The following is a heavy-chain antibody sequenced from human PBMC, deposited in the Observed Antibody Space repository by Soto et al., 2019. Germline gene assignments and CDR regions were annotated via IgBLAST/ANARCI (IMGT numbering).Heavy chain of an antibody. CDR1: GGTFRGYY. CDR3: ARGGSTRYCSGGSCYAGALDI. V-gene: IGHV4-34*01. CDR2: INHSGST. D-gene: IGHD2-15*01. Sequence: TSQTLRLTWAVEGGTFRGYYGSWIRQPTGKALEWIGEINHSGSTNYNPSLKSRVTISVDTSKNQFSLRLSSVTAADTAVYYCARGGSTRYCSGGSCYAGALDIWGQGTMVTVSS. J-gene: IGHJ3*02.